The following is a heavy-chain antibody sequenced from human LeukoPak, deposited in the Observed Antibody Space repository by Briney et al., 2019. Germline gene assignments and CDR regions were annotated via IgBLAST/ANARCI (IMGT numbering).Heavy chain of an antibody. V-gene: IGHV1-69*04. D-gene: IGHD6-13*01. CDR1: GGTFSSYA. Sequence: SVKVSCKASGGTFSSYAISWVRQAPGQGLEWMGRIIPILGIANYAQKFQGRVTITADKSTSTAYMELSSLRSEDTAVYYCVREIAAAPDVTNWFDPWAREPWSPSPQ. CDR3: VREIAAAPDVTNWFDP. CDR2: IIPILGIA. J-gene: IGHJ5*02.